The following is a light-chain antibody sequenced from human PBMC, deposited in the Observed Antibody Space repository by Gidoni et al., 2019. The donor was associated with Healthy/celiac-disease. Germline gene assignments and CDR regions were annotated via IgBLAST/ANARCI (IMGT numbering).Light chain of an antibody. V-gene: IGLV2-14*03. Sequence: QSALTQPASVSGSPGQSITISCTGTSSDVGGYNYVSWYQQHPGKAPTLMIYDVSTRPSGVSNRFSGSKSGNTASLTISGLQAEDEADYYCSSYTSSSTYGVGTGTKVTVL. CDR3: SSYTSSSTYG. J-gene: IGLJ1*01. CDR1: SSDVGGYNY. CDR2: DVS.